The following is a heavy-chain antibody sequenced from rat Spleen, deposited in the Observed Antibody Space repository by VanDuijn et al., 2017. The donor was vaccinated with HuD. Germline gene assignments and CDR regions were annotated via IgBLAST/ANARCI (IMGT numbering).Heavy chain of an antibody. V-gene: IGHV5-29*01. CDR1: GFTFSNYG. CDR2: ISYDGSST. Sequence: EVQLVESGGGLVQPGRSLKLSCAASGFTFSNYGMAWVRQAPTKGLEWVATISYDGSSTYYRDSVKGRFTISRDNAKSTLYLQMDSLRSEDTATYSCARRLPDVMDAWGQGASVTVSS. CDR3: ARRLPDVMDA. J-gene: IGHJ4*01.